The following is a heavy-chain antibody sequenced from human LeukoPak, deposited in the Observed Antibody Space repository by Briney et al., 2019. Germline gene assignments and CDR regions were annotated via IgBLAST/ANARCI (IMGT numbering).Heavy chain of an antibody. J-gene: IGHJ4*02. CDR2: IYTSGST. CDR1: GGSISSGSYY. CDR3: AREPRTLSGNSGFDY. V-gene: IGHV4-61*02. Sequence: NPSETLSLTCTVSGGSISSGSYYWRWIRQPAGKGLEWIGRIYTSGSTNYNPSLKSRVTMSVDTSKNQSSLKLSSVTAADTAVYYCAREPRTLSGNSGFDYWGQGTLVTVSS. D-gene: IGHD4-23*01.